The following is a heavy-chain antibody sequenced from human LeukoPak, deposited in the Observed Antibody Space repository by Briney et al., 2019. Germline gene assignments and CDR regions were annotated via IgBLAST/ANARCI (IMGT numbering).Heavy chain of an antibody. J-gene: IGHJ4*02. V-gene: IGHV4-4*02. D-gene: IGHD3-22*01. CDR1: GGSISSSNW. CDR3: ARVLSAGYDSSGYSDY. CDR2: IYHSGST. Sequence: PSGTLSLTCAVSGGSISSSNWWSWVRQPPGKGLEWIGEIYHSGSTNYNPSLKSRATISVDKSKNQFSLKLSSVTAADTAVYYCARVLSAGYDSSGYSDYWGQGTLVTVSS.